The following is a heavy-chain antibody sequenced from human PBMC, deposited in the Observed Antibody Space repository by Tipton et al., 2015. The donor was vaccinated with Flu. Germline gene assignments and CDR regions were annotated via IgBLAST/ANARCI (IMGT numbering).Heavy chain of an antibody. CDR1: GASVNIEKSY. CDR3: ARGNWNSNYDNWFDP. Sequence: TLSLTCTVSGASVNIEKSYWVWIRKSLGRGLEWIGTIYNTGLTNYNPSLKSRVTVSLDMSKNQFSLKVSLVTAADTATYFCARGNWNSNYDNWFDPWGQGTPVTVSS. D-gene: IGHD1-1*01. V-gene: IGHV4-39*07. CDR2: IYNTGLT. J-gene: IGHJ5*02.